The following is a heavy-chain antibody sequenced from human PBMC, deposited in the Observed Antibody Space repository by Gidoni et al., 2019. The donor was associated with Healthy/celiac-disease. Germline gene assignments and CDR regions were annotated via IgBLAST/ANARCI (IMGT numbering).Heavy chain of an antibody. CDR3: ARRGASGSGDYVGIDY. D-gene: IGHD4-17*01. CDR1: GYSCSSYW. CDR2: IYPGDSDT. Sequence: EVQLVQSGAEVKKPGESLKRCGTGSGYSCSSYWIGWVRQMPGKGLEWMGIIYPGDSDTRYSPSFQGQVTISADKSISTAYLQLSSLKASDTAMYYCARRGASGSGDYVGIDYWGQGTLFTVSS. J-gene: IGHJ4*02. V-gene: IGHV5-51*01.